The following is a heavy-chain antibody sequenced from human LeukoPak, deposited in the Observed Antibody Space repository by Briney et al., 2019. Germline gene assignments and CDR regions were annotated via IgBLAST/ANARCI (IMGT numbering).Heavy chain of an antibody. CDR3: ARALYYYDSSGYFQH. Sequence: ASVKVSCKVSGYTLTELSMHWVRQAPGKGLEWMGGFDPEDGETIYAQKFQGRVTMTEDTSTDTAYMELSSLRSEDTAVYYCARALYYYDSSGYFQHWGQGTLVTVSS. D-gene: IGHD3-22*01. CDR1: GYTLTELS. J-gene: IGHJ1*01. CDR2: FDPEDGET. V-gene: IGHV1-24*01.